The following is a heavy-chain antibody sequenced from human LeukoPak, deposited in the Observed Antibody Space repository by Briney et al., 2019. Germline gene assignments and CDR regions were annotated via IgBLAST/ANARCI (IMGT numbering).Heavy chain of an antibody. D-gene: IGHD6-19*01. J-gene: IGHJ4*02. CDR3: ARDRYTGWYSFDY. CDR2: IDHTGST. V-gene: IGHV4-38-2*02. CDR1: GYSISSGYY. Sequence: PSETLSLTCNVSGYSISSGYYWGWIRPPPGKGLEWIANIDHTGSTFYNPSLKSRVTISVDTSKNQFSLNLGSVTAADTAMYYCARDRYTGWYSFDYWGQGTLITVSS.